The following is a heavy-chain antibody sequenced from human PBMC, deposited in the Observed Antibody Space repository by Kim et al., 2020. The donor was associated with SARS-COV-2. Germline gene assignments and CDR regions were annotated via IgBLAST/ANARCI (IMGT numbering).Heavy chain of an antibody. CDR1: GFTVSSNY. D-gene: IGHD6-19*01. CDR3: AGRPTSGWYSY. Sequence: GGSLRLSCAASGFTVSSNYMSWVRQAPGKGLEWVSVIFSGGTTNYADSVKGRFTISRDNSKNTLYLQMNNLRAEDTAVYYCAGRPTSGWYSYWGQGTLVTVSS. V-gene: IGHV3-66*01. J-gene: IGHJ4*02. CDR2: IFSGGTT.